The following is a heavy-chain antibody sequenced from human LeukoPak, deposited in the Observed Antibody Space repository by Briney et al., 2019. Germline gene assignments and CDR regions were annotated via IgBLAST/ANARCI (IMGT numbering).Heavy chain of an antibody. J-gene: IGHJ4*02. CDR2: LSYSRNT. CDR1: GGSISSSSYY. D-gene: IGHD6-19*01. CDR3: ARDGDSSGWTRSDY. V-gene: IGHV4-39*07. Sequence: SETLSLTCAVSGGSISSSSYYWGWIRQPPGKGLEWIGSLSYSRNTYYNPSLKSRVTISVDTSKNQFSLKLTSVTAADTAVYYCARDGDSSGWTRSDYWGQGTLVTVSS.